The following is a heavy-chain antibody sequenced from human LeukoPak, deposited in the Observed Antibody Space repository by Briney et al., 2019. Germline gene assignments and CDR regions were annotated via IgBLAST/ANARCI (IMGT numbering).Heavy chain of an antibody. Sequence: SVKVSCKASGGTFSSYAISWVRQAPGQGLEWMGGIIPILGIANYAQRFQGRVTITADKSTSTAYMELSSLRSEDTAVYYCARGSGTMIVVVKAFDIWGQGTMVTVSS. J-gene: IGHJ3*02. D-gene: IGHD3-22*01. CDR2: IIPILGIA. CDR3: ARGSGTMIVVVKAFDI. CDR1: GGTFSSYA. V-gene: IGHV1-69*10.